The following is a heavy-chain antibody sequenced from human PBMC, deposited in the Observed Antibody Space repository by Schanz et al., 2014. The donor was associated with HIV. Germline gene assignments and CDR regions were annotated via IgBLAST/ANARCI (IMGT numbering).Heavy chain of an antibody. CDR1: GYTFTNYY. D-gene: IGHD3-16*01. V-gene: IGHV1-2*02. CDR2: INPKSGGT. Sequence: QVQLVQSGAEVKKPGASVKVSCKASGYTFTNYYIHWVRQAPGQGLEWMGWINPKSGGTNYAQKFQGRVTMTRGTSINTAYMELSRLRSEDTAVYYCARDLMFTTPLLGMDVWGQGTTVTVSS. J-gene: IGHJ6*02. CDR3: ARDLMFTTPLLGMDV.